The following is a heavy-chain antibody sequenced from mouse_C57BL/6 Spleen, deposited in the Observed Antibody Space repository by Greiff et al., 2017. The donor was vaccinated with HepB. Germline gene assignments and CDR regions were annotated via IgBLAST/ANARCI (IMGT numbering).Heavy chain of an antibody. Sequence: QVQLKQPGAELVKPGASVKLSCKASGYTFTSYWMQWVKQRPGQGLEWIGEIDPSDSYTNYNQKFKGKATLTVDTSSCTAYMQLSSLTSEDSAVYYCARRVLSFDYWGQGTTLTVSS. CDR2: IDPSDSYT. V-gene: IGHV1-50*01. J-gene: IGHJ2*01. CDR1: GYTFTSYW. CDR3: ARRVLSFDY. D-gene: IGHD2-14*01.